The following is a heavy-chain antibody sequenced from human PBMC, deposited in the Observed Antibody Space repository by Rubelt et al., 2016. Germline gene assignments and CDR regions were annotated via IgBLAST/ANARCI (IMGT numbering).Heavy chain of an antibody. CDR1: GFTFSSYS. CDR3: ARSDSSSSGIDY. CDR2: ISSSSSYI. V-gene: IGHV3-21*01. J-gene: IGHJ4*02. D-gene: IGHD6-6*01. Sequence: EVQLVESGGGLVKPGGSLRLSCAASGFTFSSYSMNWVRQAPGKGLEWVSSISSSSSYIYYADSVKGRFTISRDNAKNSLYLQMNSLRAEDTAVYYCARSDSSSSGIDYWGQGTLVTVSS.